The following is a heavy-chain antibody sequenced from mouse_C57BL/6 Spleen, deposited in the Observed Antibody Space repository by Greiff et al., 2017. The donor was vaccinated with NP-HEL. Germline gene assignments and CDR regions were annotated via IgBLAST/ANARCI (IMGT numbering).Heavy chain of an antibody. Sequence: QVQLQQPGAELVKPGASVKLSCKASGYTFTSYWMQWVKQRPGQGLEWIGEIDPSDSYTNYNQKFKGKATLTVDTSSRTAYMQLSSLTSEDSAVYDCAIRWLLRHYYAMDYWGQGTSVTVSS. V-gene: IGHV1-50*01. J-gene: IGHJ4*01. CDR2: IDPSDSYT. CDR3: AIRWLLRHYYAMDY. CDR1: GYTFTSYW. D-gene: IGHD2-3*01.